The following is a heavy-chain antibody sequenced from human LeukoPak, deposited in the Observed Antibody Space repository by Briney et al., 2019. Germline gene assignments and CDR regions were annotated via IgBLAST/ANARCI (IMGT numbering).Heavy chain of an antibody. D-gene: IGHD6-13*01. CDR3: ARSGGSIAAAGIDY. CDR2: IYTSGST. Sequence: SETLSLTCTVSGGSISSGSYYWSWIRQPAGKGLEWIGRIYTSGSTNYNPSLKSRVTISVDTSKNQFSLKLSSVTAADTAVYYCARSGGSIAAAGIDYWGQGTLVTVSS. J-gene: IGHJ4*02. V-gene: IGHV4-61*02. CDR1: GGSISSGSYY.